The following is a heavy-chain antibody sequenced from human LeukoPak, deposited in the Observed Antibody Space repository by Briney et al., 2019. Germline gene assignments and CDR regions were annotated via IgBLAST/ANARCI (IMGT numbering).Heavy chain of an antibody. J-gene: IGHJ6*03. V-gene: IGHV3-23*01. D-gene: IGHD1-26*01. CDR1: GFTFSSYA. Sequence: GGSLRLSCAASGFTFSSYAMSWVRQAPGKGLEWVSAISGSGGSTYYADSVKGRFTISRDNAKNSLYLQMNSLRAEDTAVYYCARDPYSGSYGNYYYYFMDVWGKGTTVTISS. CDR3: ARDPYSGSYGNYYYYFMDV. CDR2: ISGSGGST.